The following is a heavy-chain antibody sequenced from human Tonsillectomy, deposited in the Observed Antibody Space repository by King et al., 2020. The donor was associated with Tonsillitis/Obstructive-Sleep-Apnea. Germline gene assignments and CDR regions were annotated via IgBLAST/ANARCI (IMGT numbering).Heavy chain of an antibody. CDR2: IDPSDSYT. V-gene: IGHV5-10-1*01. J-gene: IGHJ3*02. CDR1: GYSFTSYW. D-gene: IGHD1-26*01. CDR3: ARRGSWLGDAFDI. Sequence: DVQLVESGAEVKKPGESLRISCKGSGYSFTSYWISWVRQMPGKGLEWMGRIDPSDSYTNYSPSFQGHLTISADKSISTAYLQWSSLKASYTAMYYCARRGSWLGDAFDIWGQGTMVTVSS.